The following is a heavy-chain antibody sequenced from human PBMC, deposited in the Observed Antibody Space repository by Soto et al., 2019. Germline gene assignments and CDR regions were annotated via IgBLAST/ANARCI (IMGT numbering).Heavy chain of an antibody. J-gene: IGHJ5*02. Sequence: PGGSLRLSCAASGFTFSSYGMHWVRQAPGKGLEWVAVIWYDGNNKYYADSVKGRFTISRDNSKNTLYLQMNSLRAEDTAVYYCAKSIAAAGTNWFDPWGQGTLVTVSS. CDR3: AKSIAAAGTNWFDP. V-gene: IGHV3-30*02. CDR2: IWYDGNNK. D-gene: IGHD6-13*01. CDR1: GFTFSSYG.